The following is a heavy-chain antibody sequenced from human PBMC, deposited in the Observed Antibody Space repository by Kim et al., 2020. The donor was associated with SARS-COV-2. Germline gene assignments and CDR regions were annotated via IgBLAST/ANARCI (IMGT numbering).Heavy chain of an antibody. Sequence: SVKVSCKASGGTFSSYAISWVRQAPGQGLEWMGGIIPIFGTANYAQKFQGRVTITADESTSTAYMELSSLRSEDTAVYYCAYSYYYDSSGPHYYYYGMDVWGQGTTVTVSS. D-gene: IGHD3-22*01. CDR3: AYSYYYDSSGPHYYYYGMDV. V-gene: IGHV1-69*13. CDR1: GGTFSSYA. J-gene: IGHJ6*02. CDR2: IIPIFGTA.